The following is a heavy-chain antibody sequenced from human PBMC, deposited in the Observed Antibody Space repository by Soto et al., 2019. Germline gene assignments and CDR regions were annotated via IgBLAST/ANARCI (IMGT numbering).Heavy chain of an antibody. V-gene: IGHV4-31*03. CDR3: ARDRHYGSSGHYGDLAY. CDR1: GGSISSGGYY. J-gene: IGHJ4*02. D-gene: IGHD3-22*01. CDR2: IYYSGST. Sequence: SETLSLTCTVSGGSISSGGYYWSWIRQHPGKGLEWIGYIYYSGSTYYNPSLKSRVTISVDTSKNQFSLKLSSVTAADTAVYYCARDRHYGSSGHYGDLAYWGQGALVTVSS.